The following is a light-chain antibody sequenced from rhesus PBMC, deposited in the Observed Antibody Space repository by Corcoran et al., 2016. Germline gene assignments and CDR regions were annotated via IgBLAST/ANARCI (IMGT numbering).Light chain of an antibody. CDR1: QSLLDGEDGNTY. V-gene: IGKV2-104*02. CDR2: EVS. J-gene: IGKJ3*01. CDR3: MQGVEFPFT. Sequence: DIVMTQTPLSLPVTPGEPVSISCRSSQSLLDGEDGNTYLDCYLQKPGQSPQLWIDEVSNRATGVPERLSGSGSDTDFTLKISRVEAEDVGVYYCMQGVEFPFTFGPGTKLDIK.